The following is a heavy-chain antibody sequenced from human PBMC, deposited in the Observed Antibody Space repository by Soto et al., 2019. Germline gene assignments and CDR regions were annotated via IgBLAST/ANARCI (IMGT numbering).Heavy chain of an antibody. Sequence: GASVKVSCKDSGGTFSSYAISWVRQAPGQGLEWMGGIIPIFGTANYAQKFQGRVTITADKSTSTAYMELSSLRSEDTAVYYCARDPRPPGVGANNWFDPWGQGTLVTVSS. V-gene: IGHV1-69*06. CDR1: GGTFSSYA. D-gene: IGHD1-26*01. J-gene: IGHJ5*02. CDR3: ARDPRPPGVGANNWFDP. CDR2: IIPIFGTA.